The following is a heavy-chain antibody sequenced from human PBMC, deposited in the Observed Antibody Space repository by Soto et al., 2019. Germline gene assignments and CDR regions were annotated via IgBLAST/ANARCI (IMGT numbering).Heavy chain of an antibody. D-gene: IGHD3-9*01. V-gene: IGHV3-53*01. CDR2: IYSGGST. CDR3: ARERSYDILTGYYPDAFDI. CDR1: GFTISSNY. Sequence: LRLSCAASGFTISSNYMSWVRQAPGKGLEWVSVIYSGGSTYYADSVKGRFTISRDNSKNTLYLQMNSLRAEDTAVYYCARERSYDILTGYYPDAFDIWGQGTMVTVSS. J-gene: IGHJ3*02.